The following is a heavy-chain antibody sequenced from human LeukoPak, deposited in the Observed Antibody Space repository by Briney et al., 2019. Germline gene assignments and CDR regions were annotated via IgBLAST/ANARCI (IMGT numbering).Heavy chain of an antibody. D-gene: IGHD3-22*01. CDR1: GGSISSGSYY. CDR2: IYTSGST. V-gene: IGHV4-61*02. CDR3: ASGHYYDSSGYYGLGY. Sequence: SQTLSLTCTVSGGSISSGSYYWSWIRQPAGKALEWIGRIYTSGSTNYNPSLKSRVTISVDTSKNQFSLKLSSVTAADTAVYYCASGHYYDSSGYYGLGYWGQGTLVTVSS. J-gene: IGHJ4*02.